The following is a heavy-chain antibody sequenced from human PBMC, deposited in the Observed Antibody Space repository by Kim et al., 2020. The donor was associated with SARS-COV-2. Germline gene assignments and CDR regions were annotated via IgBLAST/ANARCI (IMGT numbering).Heavy chain of an antibody. CDR1: GFTFSSYA. Sequence: GGSLRLSCAASGFTFSSYAMTWVRQAPGKGLEWVSGISGNDSSINYADSVKGRFAISRDNSKNTLYLQMNSVRAEDTAVYYCAKDRLPVPGTSGYWGQGTLVTVSS. CDR2: ISGNDSSI. D-gene: IGHD6-19*01. CDR3: AKDRLPVPGTSGY. J-gene: IGHJ4*02. V-gene: IGHV3-23*01.